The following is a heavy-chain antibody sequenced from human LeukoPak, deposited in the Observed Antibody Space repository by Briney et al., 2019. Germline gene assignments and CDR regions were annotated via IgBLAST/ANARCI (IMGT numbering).Heavy chain of an antibody. CDR2: INHSGST. CDR1: GGSFSGYY. D-gene: IGHD5-18*01. J-gene: IGHJ6*03. CDR3: ARWGYSYDRYYYMDV. V-gene: IGHV4-34*01. Sequence: PSETLSLTCAVYGGSFSGYYWSWIRQPPGKGLEWIGEINHSGSTNYNPSLKSRVTISVDTSKNQFSLKLSSVTAADTAVYYCARWGYSYDRYYYMDVWGKGTTVTVSS.